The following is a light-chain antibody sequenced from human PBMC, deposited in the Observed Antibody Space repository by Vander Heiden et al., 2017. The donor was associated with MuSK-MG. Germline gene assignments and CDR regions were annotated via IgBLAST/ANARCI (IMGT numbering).Light chain of an antibody. V-gene: IGLV1-44*01. J-gene: IGLJ3*02. Sequence: QSVLTQPPSASGTPGQRVTISCSGSSSNIGSNTVNWYQQLPGTAPKLRIYRNNQRPSGVPDRFSGSKSGTSDSLTISGLQSEDEAEYYCAASADRLNGGVFCGGTKLTVL. CDR3: AASADRLNGGV. CDR2: RNN. CDR1: SSNIGSNT.